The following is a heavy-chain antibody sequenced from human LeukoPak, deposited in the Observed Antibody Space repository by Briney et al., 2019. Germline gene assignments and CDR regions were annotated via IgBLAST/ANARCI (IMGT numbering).Heavy chain of an antibody. Sequence: GGSLRLSCAASGFTFSSYGMHWVRQAPGKGLEWVAVISYDGSNKYYADSVKGRFTISRDNSKNTLYLQMNSLRAEDTAVYYCAKDGRDSTIFGVVPYYYYYCGMDVWGQGTTVTVSS. V-gene: IGHV3-30*18. J-gene: IGHJ6*02. D-gene: IGHD3-3*01. CDR3: AKDGRDSTIFGVVPYYYYYCGMDV. CDR2: ISYDGSNK. CDR1: GFTFSSYG.